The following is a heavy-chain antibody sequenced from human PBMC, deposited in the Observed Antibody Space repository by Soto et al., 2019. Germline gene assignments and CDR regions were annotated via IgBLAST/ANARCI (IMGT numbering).Heavy chain of an antibody. CDR1: GYSFTGYW. CDR2: IYPGDSDT. Sequence: GESLKFSCRGSGYSFTGYWIAWVRQMPGKGLEYMGIIYPGDSDTRYSPSFQGQVTISVDKSINTAYLQWNSLEASDTALYYCARASETSGYYVGSFDYWGQGTLVTVSS. V-gene: IGHV5-51*01. J-gene: IGHJ4*02. D-gene: IGHD3-22*01. CDR3: ARASETSGYYVGSFDY.